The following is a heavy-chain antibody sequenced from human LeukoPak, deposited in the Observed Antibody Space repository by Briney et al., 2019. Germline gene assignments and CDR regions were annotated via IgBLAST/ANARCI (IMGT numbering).Heavy chain of an antibody. Sequence: SVKVSCKASGGTFSSYAISWVRQAPGQGLEWMGRIIPILGIANYAQKFQGRVTITADKSTSTAYMEVSSLRSEDTAVYYCASSSPSSGIAAARDAFDIWGQGTMVTVSS. J-gene: IGHJ3*02. D-gene: IGHD6-13*01. V-gene: IGHV1-69*04. CDR3: ASSSPSSGIAAARDAFDI. CDR2: IIPILGIA. CDR1: GGTFSSYA.